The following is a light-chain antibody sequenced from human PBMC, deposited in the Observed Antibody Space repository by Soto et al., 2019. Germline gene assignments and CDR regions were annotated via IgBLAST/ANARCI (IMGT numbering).Light chain of an antibody. CDR2: GAT. CDR1: QSVSSD. Sequence: EIVMTQSPATLSVSPGERATLSCRASQSVSSDLAWYQQKPGQGPRLIIYGATTRATGIPARFSGSGSGTEFTLTISSLQSEDFAVYYCQQYNNWPPITFGQGTKVEI. V-gene: IGKV3-15*01. CDR3: QQYNNWPPIT. J-gene: IGKJ1*01.